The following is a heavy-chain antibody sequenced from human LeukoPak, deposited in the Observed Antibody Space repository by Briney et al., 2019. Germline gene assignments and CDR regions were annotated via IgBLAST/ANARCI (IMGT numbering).Heavy chain of an antibody. J-gene: IGHJ4*02. V-gene: IGHV3-7*01. D-gene: IGHD5-24*01. CDR3: ARERDGRFFDY. CDR2: INQDGSEK. CDR1: GLTFRSYW. Sequence: GGSLRLSCAVSGLTFRSYWMSWVRQAPGNGLEWVANINQDGSEKYFVDSVKGRFTISRDNAKNSLHLQMNTLRAEDTAVYYCARERDGRFFDYWGQGTLVTVSS.